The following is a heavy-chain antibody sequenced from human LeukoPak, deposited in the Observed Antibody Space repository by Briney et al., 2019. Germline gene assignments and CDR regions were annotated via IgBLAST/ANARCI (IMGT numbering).Heavy chain of an antibody. J-gene: IGHJ4*02. CDR2: IHYSGST. CDR1: GGSISSYY. D-gene: IGHD6-13*01. Sequence: SETLSLTCTVSGGSISSYYWSWIRRPPGKGLEWIGYIHYSGSTNYNPSLKSRVTISVDTSKNQFSLKLSSVTAADTAVYYCARAPNSSSWYDYWGQGTLVTVSS. V-gene: IGHV4-59*01. CDR3: ARAPNSSSWYDY.